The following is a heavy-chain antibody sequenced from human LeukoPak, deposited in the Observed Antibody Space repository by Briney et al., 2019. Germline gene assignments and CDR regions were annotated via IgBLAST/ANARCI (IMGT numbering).Heavy chain of an antibody. D-gene: IGHD3-22*01. Sequence: SSETLSLSCTVSGSSIRTYTHWGWIRQPPGKGLEWIASIHHTGNTYYNPSLESRVTISIDTSKNQFSFKMSSVTAADTAFYFCVNSGSNYEAVSWGQGTLVTVSS. CDR1: GSSIRTYTH. CDR3: VNSGSNYEAVS. CDR2: IHHTGNT. J-gene: IGHJ5*02. V-gene: IGHV4-38-2*02.